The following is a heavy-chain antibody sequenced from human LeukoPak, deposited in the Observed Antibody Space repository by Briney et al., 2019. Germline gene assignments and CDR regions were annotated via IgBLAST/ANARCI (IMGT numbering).Heavy chain of an antibody. CDR1: GFSLNTTGVG. CDR3: TRSVPHKYFNTDPQIFDY. V-gene: IGHV2-5*02. CDR2: IYWDADT. Sequence: SGPTLVKPTQTLTLTCSFSGFSLNTTGVGVGWIRRSPKKALEWLALIYWDADTRYSPSLKSRLTISKDTSGKQVVLTMTDMDPVDSGTYYCTRSVPHKYFNTDPQIFDYWGQGTLVTVSS. D-gene: IGHD2-15*01. J-gene: IGHJ4*02.